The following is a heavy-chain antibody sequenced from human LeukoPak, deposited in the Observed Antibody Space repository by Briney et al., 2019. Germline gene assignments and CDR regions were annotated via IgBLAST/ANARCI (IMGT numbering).Heavy chain of an antibody. V-gene: IGHV1-46*01. Sequence: ASLKVSCKASGYTFTSYYMHCVRQAPGQGPEWMGIINPSGGSTRYAQKFQGRVTMTTDTSTSTVYMELSSLRSEDTAVYYCARDRVGDSYGYYYGMDVWGQGTTVTVSS. D-gene: IGHD5-18*01. J-gene: IGHJ6*02. CDR3: ARDRVGDSYGYYYGMDV. CDR2: INPSGGST. CDR1: GYTFTSYY.